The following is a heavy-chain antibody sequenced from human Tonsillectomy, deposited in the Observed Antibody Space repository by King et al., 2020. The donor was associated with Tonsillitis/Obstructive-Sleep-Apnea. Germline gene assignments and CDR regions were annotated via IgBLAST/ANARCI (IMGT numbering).Heavy chain of an antibody. CDR1: GGSISSSNYY. CDR2: IYYSGDT. CDR3: ARRVSGNYFIDY. Sequence: MQLQESGPGLVKPSGTLSLTCTVSGGSISSSNYYWGWVRQPPGKGLEWIGNIYYSGDTYYNPSLQSRVTISVDTSKNQFSLKLSSVTAADTAVYYCARRVSGNYFIDYWGQGTLVTVSS. V-gene: IGHV4-39*01. D-gene: IGHD1-26*01. J-gene: IGHJ4*02.